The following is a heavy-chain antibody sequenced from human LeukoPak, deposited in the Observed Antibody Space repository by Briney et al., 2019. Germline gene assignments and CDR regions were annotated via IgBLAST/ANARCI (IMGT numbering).Heavy chain of an antibody. CDR3: ARGGPLYYYYMDV. CDR1: GPIFISYS. J-gene: IGHJ6*03. Sequence: ASVKVSCKASGPIFISYSISWVRQAPGQGLEWMGGILPLFGTANYAQKFQGRVTITADESTSTVYMELSSLRSEDTAVYYCARGGPLYYYYMDVWGKGTTVTVSS. V-gene: IGHV1-69*13. CDR2: ILPLFGTA. D-gene: IGHD3-16*01.